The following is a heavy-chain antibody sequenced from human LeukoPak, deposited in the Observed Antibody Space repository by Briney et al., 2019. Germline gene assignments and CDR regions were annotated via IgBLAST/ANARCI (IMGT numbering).Heavy chain of an antibody. D-gene: IGHD6-19*01. CDR3: ARGAGSGRNHFDY. V-gene: IGHV3-48*01. J-gene: IGHJ4*02. Sequence: GGSLRLSCATSGFTFSSNSMDWVRQAPGKGLEWISYVSSRSSTIYYADSVKGRFTISRDNATNSLYLQMNSLRAEDTAVYYCARGAGSGRNHFDYWGQGTLVTVSS. CDR1: GFTFSSNS. CDR2: VSSRSSTI.